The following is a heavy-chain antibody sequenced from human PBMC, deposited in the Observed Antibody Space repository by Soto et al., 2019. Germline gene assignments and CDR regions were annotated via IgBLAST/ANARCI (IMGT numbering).Heavy chain of an antibody. J-gene: IGHJ4*02. CDR3: ARTGLGYCSSTSCYEPHGLVTSNYFDY. CDR1: GGSFSGYD. V-gene: IGHV4-34*01. Sequence: SETLSLTCTVYGGSFSGYDLSWIRQPPGKGLEWIGEINHSGSTNYNPSLKSRVTISVDTSKNQFSLKLSSVTAADTAVYYCARTGLGYCSSTSCYEPHGLVTSNYFDYWGQGTLVTVSS. D-gene: IGHD2-2*01. CDR2: INHSGST.